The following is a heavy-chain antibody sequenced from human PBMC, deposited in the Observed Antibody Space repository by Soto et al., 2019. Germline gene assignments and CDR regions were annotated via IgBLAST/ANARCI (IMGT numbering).Heavy chain of an antibody. CDR2: ISSSSSTI. CDR1: GFTFSSYS. D-gene: IGHD3-22*01. V-gene: IGHV3-48*02. J-gene: IGHJ6*02. CDR3: ARDRGSGYSEIGMDV. Sequence: GGSLRLSCAASGFTFSSYSMNWVRQAPGKGLEWVSYISSSSSTIYYADSVKGRFTISRDNAKNSLYLQMNSLRDEDTAVYYCARDRGSGYSEIGMDVWGQGTTVTAP.